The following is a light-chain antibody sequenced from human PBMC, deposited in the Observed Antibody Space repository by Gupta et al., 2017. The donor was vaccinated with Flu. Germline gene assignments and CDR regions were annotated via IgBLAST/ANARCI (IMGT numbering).Light chain of an antibody. CDR3: QQCYSSPQT. Sequence: SLGERAAINCKASQSLFYTYNNKNLLAWYQQKPGQPPKLLIYWASTRQSGVPDRFSGSGSGTDFTLTISSLQAEDVAVYYCQQCYSSPQTFGQGTKLEIK. J-gene: IGKJ2*01. V-gene: IGKV4-1*01. CDR2: WAS. CDR1: QSLFYTYNNKNL.